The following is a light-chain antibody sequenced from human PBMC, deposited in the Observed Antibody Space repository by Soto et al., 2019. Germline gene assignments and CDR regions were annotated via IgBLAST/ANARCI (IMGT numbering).Light chain of an antibody. J-gene: IGLJ2*01. V-gene: IGLV4-69*01. Sequence: QLVLTQSPSASAYLGASVKLTCTLSSGHSSYTIAWHQQQPEKGPRYLMKLNSDGSHSKGDGIPDRFSGSSSGAERYLTISSLQSEDEADYYCQTWGTGYSLFGGGTKLTVL. CDR1: SGHSSYT. CDR3: QTWGTGYSL. CDR2: LNSDGSH.